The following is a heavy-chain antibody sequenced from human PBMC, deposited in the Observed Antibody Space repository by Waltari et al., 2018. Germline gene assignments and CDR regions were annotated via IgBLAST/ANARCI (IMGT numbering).Heavy chain of an antibody. V-gene: IGHV4-39*01. D-gene: IGHD5-18*01. J-gene: IGHJ6*02. CDR2: IYYTGTT. Sequence: QLQLQESGRGLVKPSETLSLTCPVPGCSISSASSFWGWTRQPPGKGLEWIGSIYYTGTTNYNPSFESRLTISIDTSKNQFSLKLTSVTAADTAVYYCTKRTALDGMDVWGQGATVTVSS. CDR3: TKRTALDGMDV. CDR1: GCSISSASSF.